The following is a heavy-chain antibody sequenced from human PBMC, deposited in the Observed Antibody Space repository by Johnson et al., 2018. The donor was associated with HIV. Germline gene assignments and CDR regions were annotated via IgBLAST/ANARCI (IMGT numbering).Heavy chain of an antibody. J-gene: IGHJ3*02. CDR1: GFTFSSYG. CDR2: IRYDGSNK. D-gene: IGHD6-6*01. CDR3: AKDRTQLAVAFDI. Sequence: QVQLVESGGGVVQPGGSLRLSCAASGFTFSSYGMHWVRQAPGKGLEWVAFIRYDGSNKYYADSVKGRFTISRDNPKNTLYLQMNSLRAEDTAVYYCAKDRTQLAVAFDIWGQGTMVTV. V-gene: IGHV3-30*02.